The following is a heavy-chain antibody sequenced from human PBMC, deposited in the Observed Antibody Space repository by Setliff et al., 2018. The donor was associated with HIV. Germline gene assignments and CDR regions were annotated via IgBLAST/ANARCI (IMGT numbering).Heavy chain of an antibody. D-gene: IGHD3-10*01. CDR3: ARDRYAGEIDY. CDR2: IYTTGT. Sequence: PSETLSLTCTVSGGSISSGSDYWSWIRQPAGKGLEWIGRIYTTGTNYNPSLKSRVTMSVDTSKSQFSLKLTSVTAADTAVYYCARDRYAGEIDYWGQGTLVTVSS. CDR1: GGSISSGSDY. V-gene: IGHV4-61*02. J-gene: IGHJ4*02.